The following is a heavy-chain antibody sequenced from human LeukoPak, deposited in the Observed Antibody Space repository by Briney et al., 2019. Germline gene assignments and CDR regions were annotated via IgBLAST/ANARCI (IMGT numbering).Heavy chain of an antibody. J-gene: IGHJ4*02. CDR1: GFTVSDNY. D-gene: IGHD2-2*02. Sequence: RGSLRLSCAASGFTVSDNYMIWVRQTPGKGLEWVSIIYGVGSIYYADSVTGRFTISRDTSNNTLYLQMNSLRAEDTAVYYCANVYCSSTSCYTYYFDYWGQGTLVTVSS. V-gene: IGHV3-66*01. CDR2: IYGVGSI. CDR3: ANVYCSSTSCYTYYFDY.